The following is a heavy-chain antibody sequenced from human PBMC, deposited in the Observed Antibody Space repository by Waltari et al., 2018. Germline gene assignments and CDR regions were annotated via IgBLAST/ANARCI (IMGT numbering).Heavy chain of an antibody. Sequence: EVQLVESGGGLVKPGGSLRLSCAASGFTFSSYSMNWVRQAPGKGLEWVSSISSSRSYIYYADSVKGRFTISRDNAKNSLYLQMNSLRAEDTAVYYCARVKQQLVSHWGQGTLVTVSS. CDR2: ISSSRSYI. CDR1: GFTFSSYS. J-gene: IGHJ4*02. D-gene: IGHD6-13*01. V-gene: IGHV3-21*01. CDR3: ARVKQQLVSH.